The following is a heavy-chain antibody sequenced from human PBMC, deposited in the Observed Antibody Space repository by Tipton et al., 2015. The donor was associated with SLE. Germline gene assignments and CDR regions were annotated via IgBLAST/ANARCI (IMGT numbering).Heavy chain of an antibody. J-gene: IGHJ6*03. CDR3: ARSGSYPYYYYYMDV. Sequence: TLSLTCIVSGGSISSGIYYWSWIRQNPRMGLEWIGFISKSGSTSYNPSLMGRITISLDTSENQFSLKLSSVTAADTAVYYCARSGSYPYYYYYMDVWGKGTTVTVSS. V-gene: IGHV4-31*03. CDR1: GGSISSGIYY. CDR2: ISKSGST. D-gene: IGHD1-26*01.